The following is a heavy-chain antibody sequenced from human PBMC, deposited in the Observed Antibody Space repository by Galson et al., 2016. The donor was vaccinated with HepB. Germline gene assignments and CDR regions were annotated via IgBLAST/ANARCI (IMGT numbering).Heavy chain of an antibody. V-gene: IGHV3-7*03. CDR1: GFSFGSYW. J-gene: IGHJ4*02. D-gene: IGHD3-22*01. CDR3: TRDGTLRPLGY. CDR2: IKPDGSEQ. Sequence: SLRLSCAGSGFSFGSYWMSWVRQSPGKGLEWVANIKPDGSEQYYVDAVEGRFTISRDNAKNSLYLQMSSLRAEDTALYYCTRDGTLRPLGYWGQGTLVTVSS.